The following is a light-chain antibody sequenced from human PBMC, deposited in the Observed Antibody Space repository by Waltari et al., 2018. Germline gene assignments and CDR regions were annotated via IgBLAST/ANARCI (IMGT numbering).Light chain of an antibody. V-gene: IGKV1-39*01. Sequence: DIQMTQSPASLSASVGDTVTLTCQANRAIGNELNCYQQKPLKVPKLLIYRASSLQSGFPSRFSVSGSGTGFTLTISSLQPEDFATYYCQQGYSYPLTFGGGAKVEIK. CDR2: RAS. J-gene: IGKJ4*01. CDR1: RAIGNE. CDR3: QQGYSYPLT.